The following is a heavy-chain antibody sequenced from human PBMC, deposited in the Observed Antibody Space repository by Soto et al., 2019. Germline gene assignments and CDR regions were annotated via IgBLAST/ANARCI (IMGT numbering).Heavy chain of an antibody. J-gene: IGHJ5*02. V-gene: IGHV4-39*01. D-gene: IGHD4-17*01. CDR2: IYYSGST. CDR3: ARHPMTTVTTRWFDP. CDR1: GGSISSSSYY. Sequence: QLQLQESGPGLVKPSETLSLTCTVSGGSISSSSYYWGWIRQPPGKGLEWIGSIYYSGSTYYNPSLKSRVTLSVDTSKNQFSLKLSSVTAADTAVYYCARHPMTTVTTRWFDPWGQGTLVTVSS.